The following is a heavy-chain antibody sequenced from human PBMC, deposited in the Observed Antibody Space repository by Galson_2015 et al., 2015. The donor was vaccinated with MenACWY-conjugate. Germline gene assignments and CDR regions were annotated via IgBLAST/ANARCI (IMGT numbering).Heavy chain of an antibody. D-gene: IGHD6-19*01. CDR1: GFTFSSYG. CDR3: ARGAGAVAGFYFYYMDV. J-gene: IGHJ6*03. V-gene: IGHV3-30*02. Sequence: SLRLSCAASGFTFSSYGMHWVRQAPGKGLEWVAFIRFDGSDKYYVDSVKGRFTVSRDNSKNTLYLQMSSLRAEDTAVYYCARGAGAVAGFYFYYMDVWGKGTTVTVSS. CDR2: IRFDGSDK.